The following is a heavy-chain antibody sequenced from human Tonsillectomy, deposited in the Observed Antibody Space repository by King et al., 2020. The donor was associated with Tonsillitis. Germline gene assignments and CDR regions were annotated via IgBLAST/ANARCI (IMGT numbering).Heavy chain of an antibody. J-gene: IGHJ5*02. CDR3: ATDPTVYTNCFDP. Sequence: VQLVQSGAEVKKPGASVKVSCKASGYTFTGYYIHWVRQAPGQGLEWMGWINPNSGDTNYARKVQGRGTMTRETSISTAYMELSRLSSDDSAVYYCATDPTVYTNCFDPWGQGTLVTVSS. CDR1: GYTFTGYY. CDR2: INPNSGDT. V-gene: IGHV1-2*02. D-gene: IGHD1-14*01.